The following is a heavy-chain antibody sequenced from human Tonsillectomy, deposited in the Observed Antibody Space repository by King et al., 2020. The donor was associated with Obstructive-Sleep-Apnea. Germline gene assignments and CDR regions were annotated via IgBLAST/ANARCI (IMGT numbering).Heavy chain of an antibody. Sequence: VQLVESGAEVQKPGASVKVSCKASGYTFTGYYMHWVRQAPGQGLEWMGWINPNSGGTNYAQKFQGWVTMTRDTSINTAYLEVSRLTSDDTAVYYCARGDADVLTGYSYWGQGTLVTVSS. CDR2: INPNSGGT. D-gene: IGHD3-9*01. CDR1: GYTFTGYY. J-gene: IGHJ4*02. V-gene: IGHV1-2*04. CDR3: ARGDADVLTGYSY.